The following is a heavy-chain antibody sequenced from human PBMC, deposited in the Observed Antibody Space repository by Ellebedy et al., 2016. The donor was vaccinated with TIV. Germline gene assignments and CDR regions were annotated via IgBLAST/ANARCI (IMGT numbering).Heavy chain of an antibody. V-gene: IGHV3-30-3*01. D-gene: IGHD3-9*01. Sequence: GGSLRLXXAASGFTFSTYPMHWVRQPPGKGLEWVAVISFDGNEKFYGESVKGRFSISRDKSKNTLSLQMNSLRGDDTAVYYCARGDDVSTGYWGFGAFDMWGQGTMVTVSS. CDR2: ISFDGNEK. CDR3: ARGDDVSTGYWGFGAFDM. CDR1: GFTFSTYP. J-gene: IGHJ3*02.